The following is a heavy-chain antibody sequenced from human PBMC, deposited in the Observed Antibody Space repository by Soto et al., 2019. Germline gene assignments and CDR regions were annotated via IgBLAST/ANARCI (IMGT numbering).Heavy chain of an antibody. CDR3: ARDLAAANY. J-gene: IGHJ4*02. Sequence: QVQLVQSGAEVKKPGASVKVSCKASGYTFTSSYVHWVRQAPGQGLEWRAIINPNGGSTNYAQKLQGRVTVTRDTSTSTVFMELSSLKSGDTAVYYCARDLAAANYWGQGTLVTVSS. CDR1: GYTFTSSY. CDR2: INPNGGST. D-gene: IGHD6-25*01. V-gene: IGHV1-46*01.